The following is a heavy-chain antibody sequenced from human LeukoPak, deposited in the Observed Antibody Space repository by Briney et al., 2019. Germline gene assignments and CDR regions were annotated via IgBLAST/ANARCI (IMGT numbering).Heavy chain of an antibody. J-gene: IGHJ5*02. CDR3: ARSYDILTGLSVENWFDP. Sequence: ASVKVSCKASGYSFTGHYIHWVRQAPGQGLEWMGWLNPNSGGTKFAQKFQARVTLTRDTSISTAYMELSSLTSDDTAVYYCARSYDILTGLSVENWFDPWGQGTLVTVSS. CDR1: GYSFTGHY. V-gene: IGHV1-2*02. D-gene: IGHD3-9*01. CDR2: LNPNSGGT.